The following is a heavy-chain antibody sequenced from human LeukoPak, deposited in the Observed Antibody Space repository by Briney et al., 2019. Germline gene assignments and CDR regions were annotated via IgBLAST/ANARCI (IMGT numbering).Heavy chain of an antibody. CDR2: IDPSDSYT. J-gene: IGHJ4*02. V-gene: IGHV5-10-1*01. D-gene: IGHD2-2*01. CDR1: GYSFTSYW. CDR3: ARLVGEAYCSSTSCYAGEY. Sequence: GESLKISCKGSGYSFTSYWTSWVRQMPGKGLEWVGRIDPSDSYTNYSPSFQGHVTISADKSISTAYLQWSSLKASDTAMYYCARLVGEAYCSSTSCYAGEYWGQGTLVTVSS.